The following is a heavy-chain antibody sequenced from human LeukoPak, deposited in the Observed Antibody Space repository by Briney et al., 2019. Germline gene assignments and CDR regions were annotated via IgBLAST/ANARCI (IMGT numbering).Heavy chain of an antibody. V-gene: IGHV4-39*07. CDR2: INHSGST. Sequence: PSETLSLTCTVSGGSISSSTYYWGWIRQPPGKGLEWIGEINHSGSTNYNPSLKSRVTISVGTSKNQFSLKLSSVTAADTAVYYCARVRRRQWLGDFDYWGQGTLVTVSS. D-gene: IGHD6-19*01. CDR3: ARVRRRQWLGDFDY. J-gene: IGHJ4*02. CDR1: GGSISSSTYY.